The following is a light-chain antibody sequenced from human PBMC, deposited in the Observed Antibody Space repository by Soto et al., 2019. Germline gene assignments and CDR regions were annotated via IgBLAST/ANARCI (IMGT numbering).Light chain of an antibody. Sequence: QSALTQPASVSGSPGQSITISCTGTSSDVGGYNCVSWYQQHPGKAPKLIIYDVTNRPSGISTRFSGSKSGNTASLTISGLQAGDEADYYCSSYTSSTTLVFGGGTKLTVL. V-gene: IGLV2-14*01. J-gene: IGLJ2*01. CDR3: SSYTSSTTLV. CDR2: DVT. CDR1: SSDVGGYNC.